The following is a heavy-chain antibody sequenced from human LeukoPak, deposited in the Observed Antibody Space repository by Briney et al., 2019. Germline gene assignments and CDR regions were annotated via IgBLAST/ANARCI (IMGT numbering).Heavy chain of an antibody. CDR1: GFTFSSYG. J-gene: IGHJ4*02. V-gene: IGHV3-30*02. Sequence: GGSLRLSCAAPGFTFSSYGMHWVRQAPGKGLEWVAFIRYDGSNKYYADSVKGRFAISRDNSKNTLYLQMNSLRAEDTAVYYCAKDVGDSSDYWGQGTLVTVSS. CDR2: IRYDGSNK. D-gene: IGHD3-22*01. CDR3: AKDVGDSSDY.